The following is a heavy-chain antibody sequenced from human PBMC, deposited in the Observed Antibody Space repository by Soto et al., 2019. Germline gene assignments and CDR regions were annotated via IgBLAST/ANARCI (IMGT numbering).Heavy chain of an antibody. CDR3: AGDRTPELPDAFDI. D-gene: IGHD3-10*01. V-gene: IGHV1-18*01. J-gene: IGHJ3*02. CDR1: GYTFTSYG. Sequence: QVQLVQSGAEVKKPGASVKVSCKASGYTFTSYGISWVRQAPGQGLEWLGWISAYNGNTNYAQKLQGRVTMTTDTSTSTAYVELWSLSSDDTAVYYCAGDRTPELPDAFDIWGQGTMVTVSS. CDR2: ISAYNGNT.